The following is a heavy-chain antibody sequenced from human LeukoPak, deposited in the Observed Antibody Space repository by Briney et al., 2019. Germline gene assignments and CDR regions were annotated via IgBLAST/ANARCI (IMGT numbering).Heavy chain of an antibody. Sequence: SETLSLTCTVSGGSIDSYYWSWIRQPAGKGPEWIGRIYASGSTNYNPSLKSRVTLSVDTSKNQFSLKVNSVTAADTAVYYCARDGGKYCSSTSCYSGYYYYGMDVWGQGTTVTVSS. CDR3: ARDGGKYCSSTSCYSGYYYYGMDV. J-gene: IGHJ6*02. CDR2: IYASGST. V-gene: IGHV4-4*07. D-gene: IGHD2-2*01. CDR1: GGSIDSYY.